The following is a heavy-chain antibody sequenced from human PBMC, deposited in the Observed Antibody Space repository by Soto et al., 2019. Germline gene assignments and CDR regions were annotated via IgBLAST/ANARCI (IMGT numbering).Heavy chain of an antibody. Sequence: QITLKESGPPLVKPTQTLSLTCTFSAFSLSTNGVGVGWIRQPPGKALEWLALIYWNDDKRYSPSLEGRLTNTKDTSKNQVVLTMTNMDPVDTATYYCVPTFSSADFVSWYFDLWGRGTLVTVSS. CDR1: AFSLSTNGVG. V-gene: IGHV2-5*01. CDR2: IYWNDDK. D-gene: IGHD6-6*01. CDR3: VPTFSSADFVSWYFDL. J-gene: IGHJ2*01.